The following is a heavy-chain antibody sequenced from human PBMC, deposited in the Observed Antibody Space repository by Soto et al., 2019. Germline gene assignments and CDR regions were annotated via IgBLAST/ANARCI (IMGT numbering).Heavy chain of an antibody. D-gene: IGHD1-26*01. CDR2: IHYSGTT. Sequence: QLQLQESGPGLVKPSETLSLTCTVSGGSISSSSYYWGWIRQPPGKGLEWIGSIHYSGTTYYNPSLKSRVTISVDTSKNQFSLKLSSVTAADTTVYYCARHRVGATPGAAFDIWGQGTMVTVSS. CDR3: ARHRVGATPGAAFDI. CDR1: GGSISSSSYY. J-gene: IGHJ3*02. V-gene: IGHV4-39*01.